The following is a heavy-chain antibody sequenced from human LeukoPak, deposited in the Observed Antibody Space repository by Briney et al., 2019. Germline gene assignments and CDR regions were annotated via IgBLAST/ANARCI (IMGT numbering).Heavy chain of an antibody. D-gene: IGHD3-3*01. CDR1: GFTFSSYS. V-gene: IGHV3-21*01. J-gene: IGHJ4*02. CDR2: ISSSSSYI. CDR3: ARDRTNFGVVTG. Sequence: PGGSLRLSCAASGFTFSSYSMNWVRQAPGKGLEWVSSISSSSSYIYYADSVKGRFTISRDNAKNSLYLQMNSLRAEDTAVYYCARDRTNFGVVTGWGQGTLVTVSS.